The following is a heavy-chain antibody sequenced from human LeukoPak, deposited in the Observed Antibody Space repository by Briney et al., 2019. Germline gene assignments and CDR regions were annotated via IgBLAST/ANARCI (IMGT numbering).Heavy chain of an antibody. V-gene: IGHV4-34*01. Sequence: SETLSLTCAVYGGSFSGYYWSWIRQPPGKGLEWIGEINHSGSTNYNPSLKSRVTISVDTSKNQFSLKLSSVTAADTAVYYCARHLVDDSSGYSFAFDIWGQGTMVTVSS. CDR3: ARHLVDDSSGYSFAFDI. J-gene: IGHJ3*02. CDR2: INHSGST. D-gene: IGHD3-22*01. CDR1: GGSFSGYY.